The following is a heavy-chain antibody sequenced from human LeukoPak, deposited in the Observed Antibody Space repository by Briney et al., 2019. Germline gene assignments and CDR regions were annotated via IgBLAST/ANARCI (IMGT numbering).Heavy chain of an antibody. CDR2: ISGSGGNT. J-gene: IGHJ1*01. CDR1: GFTFDRFT. CDR3: AKAPTPVVAATLFHH. D-gene: IGHD2-15*01. V-gene: IGHV3-23*01. Sequence: GGSLRLSCAASGFTFDRFTIHWVRQTPGKGLEWVSVISGSGGNTYYADPVKGRFTISRDNSKNTLYMQMNSLRAEDTAVYYCAKAPTPVVAATLFHHWGQGTLVTVS.